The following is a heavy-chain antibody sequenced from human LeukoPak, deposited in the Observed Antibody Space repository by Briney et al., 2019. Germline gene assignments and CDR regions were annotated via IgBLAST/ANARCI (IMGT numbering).Heavy chain of an antibody. CDR3: ARDSYSSGWYVGHDY. CDR1: GFTFSSYW. D-gene: IGHD6-19*01. V-gene: IGHV3-74*01. J-gene: IGHJ4*02. CDR2: INSDGSST. Sequence: GGSLRLSCAASGFTFSSYWMHWVRQAPGKGLVWVSRINSDGSSTSYADSVKGRFTISRDNAKNSLYLQMNSLRAEDTAVYYCARDSYSSGWYVGHDYWGQGTLVTVSS.